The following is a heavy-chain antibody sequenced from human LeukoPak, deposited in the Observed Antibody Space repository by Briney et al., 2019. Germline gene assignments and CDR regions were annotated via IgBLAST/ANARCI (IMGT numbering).Heavy chain of an antibody. D-gene: IGHD1-14*01. V-gene: IGHV3-66*01. CDR3: AEGVTGFDY. CDR1: GFSVSSNY. J-gene: IGHJ4*02. CDR2: IYSGGST. Sequence: PGGSLILSCAASGFSVSSNYMSWVRQAPGKGLQWVSVIYSGGSTDYADSVKGRFTISRDTSKNTLYLQMNSLRAEDTAVYYCAEGVTGFDYWGQGTLVIVSS.